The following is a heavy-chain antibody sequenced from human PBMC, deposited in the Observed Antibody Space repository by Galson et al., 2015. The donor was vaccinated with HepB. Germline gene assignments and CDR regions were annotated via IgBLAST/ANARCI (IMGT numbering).Heavy chain of an antibody. Sequence: SVKVSCKASGGTFSSYAISWVRQAPGQGLEWMGGIIPIFGTANYAQKFQGRVTITADESTSTAYLQWSSLKASDTAMYYCARHEPPYYYDSSGYYLDYWGQGTLVTVSS. CDR3: ARHEPPYYYDSSGYYLDY. CDR1: GGTFSSYA. V-gene: IGHV1-69*13. CDR2: IIPIFGTA. J-gene: IGHJ4*02. D-gene: IGHD3-22*01.